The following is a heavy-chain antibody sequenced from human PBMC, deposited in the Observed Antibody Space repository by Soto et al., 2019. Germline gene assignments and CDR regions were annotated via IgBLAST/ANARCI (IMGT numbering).Heavy chain of an antibody. J-gene: IGHJ5*02. CDR3: AKTKEGGFDP. D-gene: IGHD3-16*01. CDR2: FHYSANT. CDR1: GDSISSNY. Sequence: SETLSLTCTVSGDSISSNYWSWIRQPPGKGLEWIGYFHYSANTNYNPSLKSRVIISVDTSMNQFFLKLTSVTATDTAVYYCAKTKEGGFDPWGQGILVTVS. V-gene: IGHV4-59*01.